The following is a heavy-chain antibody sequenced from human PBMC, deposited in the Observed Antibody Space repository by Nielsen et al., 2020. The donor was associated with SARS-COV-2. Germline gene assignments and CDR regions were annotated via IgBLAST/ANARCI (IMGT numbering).Heavy chain of an antibody. CDR1: GFTFSSYA. V-gene: IGHV3-23*01. Sequence: GESLKISCAASGFTFSSYAMSWVRQAPGKGLEWVSAISGSGGSTYYADSVKGRFTISRDNSKNTLYLQMNSLRAEDTAVYYCARDRVGSSGWDYYFDYWGQGTLVTVSS. D-gene: IGHD6-19*01. CDR2: ISGSGGST. J-gene: IGHJ4*02. CDR3: ARDRVGSSGWDYYFDY.